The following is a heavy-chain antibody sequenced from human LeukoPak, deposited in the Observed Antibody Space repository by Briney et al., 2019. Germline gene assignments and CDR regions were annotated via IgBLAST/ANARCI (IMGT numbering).Heavy chain of an antibody. CDR2: VYYSGST. CDR1: GGSINPYY. V-gene: IGHV4-59*08. CDR3: ARRYDFWSGKLDY. D-gene: IGHD3-3*01. J-gene: IGHJ4*02. Sequence: SETLSLTCNVSGGSINPYYWSWIRQPPGKGLEWIGYVYYSGSTSYNPSLKSRVTISLDTSKNQFSLKLRSVTAADTAVYYCARRYDFWSGKLDYWGQGTLVTVSS.